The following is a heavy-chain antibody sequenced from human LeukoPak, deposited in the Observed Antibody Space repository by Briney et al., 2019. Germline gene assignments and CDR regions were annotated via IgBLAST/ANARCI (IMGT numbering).Heavy chain of an antibody. D-gene: IGHD2-15*01. CDR3: VQGWRDN. CDR2: INQDSSET. CDR1: VFTLCNYC. Sequence: GGSLRLSCAPSVFTLCNYCMGGVPAAPREGLEWVDNINQDSSETYYVDSVKSRFTISRDNAKNSLYLQLNTLRPEDTAVYYCVQGWRDNWGQGTLVTVSS. V-gene: IGHV3-7*01. J-gene: IGHJ4*02.